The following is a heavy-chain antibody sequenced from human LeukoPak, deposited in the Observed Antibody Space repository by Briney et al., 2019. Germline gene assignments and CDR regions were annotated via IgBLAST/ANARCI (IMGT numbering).Heavy chain of an antibody. D-gene: IGHD6-25*01. Sequence: QAGGSLRLSCAASGFIFSNYAMSWVRQAPGKGLEWGSAIDSTGAYTWYADSVKGRFTISKDGSNTILYLQMHSLRAEDAAVYFCAKGSAAGRPYYFDYWGQGTLVTVSS. J-gene: IGHJ4*02. CDR3: AKGSAAGRPYYFDY. CDR2: IDSTGAYT. V-gene: IGHV3-23*01. CDR1: GFIFSNYA.